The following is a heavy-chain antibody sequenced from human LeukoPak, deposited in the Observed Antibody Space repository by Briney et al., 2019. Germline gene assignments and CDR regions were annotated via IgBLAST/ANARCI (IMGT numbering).Heavy chain of an antibody. CDR1: GDSISNYY. J-gene: IGHJ4*02. CDR3: ARAVACSTTSNYLDS. D-gene: IGHD2-2*01. CDR2: IYYSGST. Sequence: PSETLSHTCTVSGDSISNYYCTGIRQPPGKGLEWIGYIYYSGSTKYNPSLKSRATISVDKSKKKFPLKLNSVTAADTAVYYCARAVACSTTSNYLDSRGQGTLVTVSS. V-gene: IGHV4-59*01.